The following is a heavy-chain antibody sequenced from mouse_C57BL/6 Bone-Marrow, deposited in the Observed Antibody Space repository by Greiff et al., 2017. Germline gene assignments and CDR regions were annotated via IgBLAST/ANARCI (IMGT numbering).Heavy chain of an antibody. CDR3: ARWGLRPY. V-gene: IGHV1-59*01. J-gene: IGHJ3*01. CDR1: GYTFTSYW. CDR2: IDPSDSYT. Sequence: QVQLQQSGAELVRPGTSVKLSCKASGYTFTSYWMHWVKQRPGQGLEWIGVIDPSDSYTNYNQKFKGKATLTVDTSSSTAYMQLSSLTSEDSAVYYCARWGLRPYWGQGTLVTVSA. D-gene: IGHD2-4*01.